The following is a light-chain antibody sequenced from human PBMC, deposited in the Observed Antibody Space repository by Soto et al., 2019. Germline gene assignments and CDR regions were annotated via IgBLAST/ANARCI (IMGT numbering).Light chain of an antibody. CDR1: QSVGNNY. CDR2: DAS. Sequence: EIVLTQSPGTLSLSPGERATLSCRASQSVGNNYVAWYQQKPGQAPRLLIHDASSRDTGIPDRFSGGGSGTDFTLPISRLELEDFAVYFCQQCASSPLTFGQGTRVDI. CDR3: QQCASSPLT. V-gene: IGKV3-20*01. J-gene: IGKJ1*01.